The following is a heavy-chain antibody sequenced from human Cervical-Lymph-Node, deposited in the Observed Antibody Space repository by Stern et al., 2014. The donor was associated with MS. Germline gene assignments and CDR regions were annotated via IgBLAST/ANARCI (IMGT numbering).Heavy chain of an antibody. J-gene: IGHJ4*02. CDR1: GYTFISYA. CDR2: IDTNTGDP. D-gene: IGHD1/OR15-1a*01. CDR3: ARIGTQPARYIDY. V-gene: IGHV7-4-1*02. Sequence: QVQLGQSGSELKKPGASVKVSCKASGYTFISYAMNWVRQAPGQGLEWMGWIDTNTGDPTYDQGFTGRFVFSLDTSVSTSYLQISSLKAEDTAVYYCARIGTQPARYIDYWGQGTLVTVSS.